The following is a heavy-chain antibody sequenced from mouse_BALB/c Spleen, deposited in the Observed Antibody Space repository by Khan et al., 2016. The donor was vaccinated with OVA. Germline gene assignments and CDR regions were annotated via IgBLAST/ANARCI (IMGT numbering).Heavy chain of an antibody. V-gene: IGHV2-3*01. Sequence: VQLQESGPGLVAPSQSLSITCTVSGFSLTSYGVSWVRQSPGKGLEWLGVIWGDGSTNYHSTLISRLIISKDNSKSQVFLKLTGLPTDDTATYYCAKCTPDYYSMDYWGQGTAVTVSS. CDR2: IWGDGST. CDR3: AKCTPDYYSMDY. CDR1: GFSLTSYG. J-gene: IGHJ4*01.